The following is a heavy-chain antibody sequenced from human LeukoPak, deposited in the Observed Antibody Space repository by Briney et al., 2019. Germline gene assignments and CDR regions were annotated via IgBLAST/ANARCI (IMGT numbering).Heavy chain of an antibody. CDR2: IYTSVDT. CDR3: ARGGPGNFDY. CDR1: GGSISSYY. D-gene: IGHD2-2*01. Sequence: PSETLSLTCTVSGGSISSYYWSWIRQPAGEGLEWIGGIYTSVDTNYNPSPKSRVTMSVDTSKNQFSLKVRSVTAADTAGYYCARGGPGNFDYWGQGTLVTVSS. V-gene: IGHV4-4*07. J-gene: IGHJ4*02.